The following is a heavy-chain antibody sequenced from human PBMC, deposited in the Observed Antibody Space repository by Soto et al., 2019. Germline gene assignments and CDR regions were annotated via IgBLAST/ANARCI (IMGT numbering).Heavy chain of an antibody. J-gene: IGHJ3*02. V-gene: IGHV3-74*01. Sequence: EVQLVESGGGLVQPGGSLRLSCAASGFTFSSYWMHWVRQAPGKGLVWVSRINSDGSSTSYADSVKGRFTISRDNAKNTLYLQMDSLRAEDTAVYYCARGHDYGDSDAFDIWGQGTMVTVSS. CDR1: GFTFSSYW. CDR2: INSDGSST. CDR3: ARGHDYGDSDAFDI. D-gene: IGHD4-17*01.